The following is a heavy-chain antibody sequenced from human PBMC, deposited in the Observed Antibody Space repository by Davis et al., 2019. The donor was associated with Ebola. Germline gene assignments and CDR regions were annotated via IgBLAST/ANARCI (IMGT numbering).Heavy chain of an antibody. CDR2: VSYDGSNK. Sequence: GGSLRLSCTASGFNFSLYGMHWVRQAPGKGLEWVAVVSYDGSNKYYADSVRGRFTISRDNAKNTLYLQMNSLRAEDTAVYYCARGELLRAYGMDVWGKGTTVTVSS. CDR1: GFNFSLYG. V-gene: IGHV3-30*03. D-gene: IGHD1-26*01. J-gene: IGHJ6*04. CDR3: ARGELLRAYGMDV.